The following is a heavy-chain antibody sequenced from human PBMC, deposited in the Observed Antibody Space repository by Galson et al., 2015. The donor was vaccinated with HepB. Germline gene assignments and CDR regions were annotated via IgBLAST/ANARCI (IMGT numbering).Heavy chain of an antibody. Sequence: SLILSCAASGFTFSGHWMHWVRQAPGKGLVWVSNINSDGSYTAYADSVKGRFTISRDNAKNTLYLEMNSPGAEDTAVYFCARSPITVLHYFDHWGQGTLVTVSS. CDR2: INSDGSYT. V-gene: IGHV3-74*01. J-gene: IGHJ4*02. CDR1: GFTFSGHW. D-gene: IGHD5-24*01. CDR3: ARSPITVLHYFDH.